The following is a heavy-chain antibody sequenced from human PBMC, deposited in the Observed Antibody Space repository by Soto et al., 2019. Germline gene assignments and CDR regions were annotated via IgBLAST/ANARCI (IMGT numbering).Heavy chain of an antibody. CDR1: GFSLSTSGVG. Sequence: ITLKESGPTLVKPTQTLTLTCTFSGFSLSTSGVGVGWIRQSPGKALEWLALIYWDDDKRYSPSLKNRLTLTKDTSENQVVLRMTNMDPVDTATYYCAHLPIAVAGFDYWGQGTLVTVSS. D-gene: IGHD6-19*01. CDR2: IYWDDDK. J-gene: IGHJ4*02. V-gene: IGHV2-5*02. CDR3: AHLPIAVAGFDY.